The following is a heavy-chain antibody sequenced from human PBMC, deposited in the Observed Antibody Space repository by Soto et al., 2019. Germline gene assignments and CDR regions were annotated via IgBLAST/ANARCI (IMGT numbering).Heavy chain of an antibody. CDR3: ARGNYYDSSGAFDI. J-gene: IGHJ3*02. CDR1: GFTFSDYY. V-gene: IGHV3-11*06. D-gene: IGHD3-22*01. CDR2: ISSSSSYT. Sequence: GGSLRLSCAASGFTFSDYYMSWIRQAPGKGLEWVSYISSSSSYTNYADSVKGRFTISRDNAKNSLYLQMNSLRAEDTAVYYCARGNYYDSSGAFDIWGHGTMVTVSS.